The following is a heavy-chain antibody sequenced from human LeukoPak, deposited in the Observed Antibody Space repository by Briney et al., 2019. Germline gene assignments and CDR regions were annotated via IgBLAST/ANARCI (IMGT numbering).Heavy chain of an antibody. CDR2: ISWNSGSI. V-gene: IGHV3-9*03. Sequence: GGSLRLSCAASGFTFDDYAMHWVRQAPGKGLEWVSGISWNSGSIGYADSVKGRFTISRDNAKNSLYLQMNSLRAEDMALYYCAKGDSSSWYSPADYWGQGTLVTVSS. D-gene: IGHD6-13*01. CDR3: AKGDSSSWYSPADY. CDR1: GFTFDDYA. J-gene: IGHJ4*02.